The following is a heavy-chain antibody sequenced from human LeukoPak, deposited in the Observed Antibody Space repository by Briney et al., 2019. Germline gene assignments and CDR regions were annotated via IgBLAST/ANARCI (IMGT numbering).Heavy chain of an antibody. D-gene: IGHD1-26*01. J-gene: IGHJ4*02. Sequence: GGSLRLSCAASGFNFSNHAMSWVRQAPGKGLEWVSVISGSGGSTYYADSVKGRFSLSRDNSKNTLSLQMNSLRAEDTAVYYCAKTMGAIDHDYWGQGALVTVSS. CDR3: AKTMGAIDHDY. CDR2: ISGSGGST. CDR1: GFNFSNHA. V-gene: IGHV3-23*01.